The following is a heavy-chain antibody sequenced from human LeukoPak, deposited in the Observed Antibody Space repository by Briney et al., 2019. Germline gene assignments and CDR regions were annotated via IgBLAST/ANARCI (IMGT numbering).Heavy chain of an antibody. Sequence: GASVKVSCKASGYTFTSYGISWVRQAPGQGLEWMGGIIPIFGTANYAQKFQGRVTITADESTSTAYMELSSLRSEDTAVYYCARGGYCSSTSCYTIHYYFDYWGQGTLVTVSS. CDR1: GYTFTSYG. D-gene: IGHD2-2*02. V-gene: IGHV1-69*13. J-gene: IGHJ4*02. CDR3: ARGGYCSSTSCYTIHYYFDY. CDR2: IIPIFGTA.